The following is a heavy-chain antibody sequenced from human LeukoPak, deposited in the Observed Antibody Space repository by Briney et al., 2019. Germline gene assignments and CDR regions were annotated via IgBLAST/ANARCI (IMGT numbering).Heavy chain of an antibody. CDR1: VCTFSRYA. D-gene: IGHD6-19*01. V-gene: IGHV3-23*01. J-gene: IGHJ4*02. CDR3: AKVIAVAGIAFDY. Sequence: PGGALRLSCAASVCTFSRYAMSWVRQAPGKGLDGVSAIGGSGGSTYYADSVKGRFTISRDNSKNTLYLQMNSLRAEDTAVYYCAKVIAVAGIAFDYWGQGTLVTVSS. CDR2: IGGSGGST.